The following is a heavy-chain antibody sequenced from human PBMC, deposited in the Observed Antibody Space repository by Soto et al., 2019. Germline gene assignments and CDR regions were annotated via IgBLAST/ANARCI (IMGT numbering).Heavy chain of an antibody. V-gene: IGHV3-53*01. D-gene: IGHD2-2*01. Sequence: GGSLRLSCAASGFTVSSNYMSWVRQAPGKGLEWVSVIYSGGSTYYADSVKGRFTITRDNSKNTLYLQMNSLRAEDTAVYYCAIVVVPVATPGYYFDYWGQGTLVTVSS. CDR2: IYSGGST. CDR3: AIVVVPVATPGYYFDY. CDR1: GFTVSSNY. J-gene: IGHJ4*02.